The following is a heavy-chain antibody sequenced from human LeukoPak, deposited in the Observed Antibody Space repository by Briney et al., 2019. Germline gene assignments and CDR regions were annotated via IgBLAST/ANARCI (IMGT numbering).Heavy chain of an antibody. CDR2: IYYSGST. Sequence: SETPSLTCTVSGGSISSYYWSWIRQPPGKGLEWIGDIYYSGSTNYNPPLKSRVTISVDTSTNPFSLKLSSVTAADTAVYYCARHDSSWSQSWFDPWGQGTLVTVSP. D-gene: IGHD6-13*01. CDR1: GGSISSYY. J-gene: IGHJ5*02. CDR3: ARHDSSWSQSWFDP. V-gene: IGHV4-59*08.